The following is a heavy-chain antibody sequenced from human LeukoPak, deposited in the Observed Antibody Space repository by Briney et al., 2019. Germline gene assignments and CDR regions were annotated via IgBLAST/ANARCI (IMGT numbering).Heavy chain of an antibody. CDR3: ARSSMSSDQRYAIDY. D-gene: IGHD2-2*01. CDR2: IYYSGRT. CDR1: GVSISSYS. J-gene: IGHJ4*02. V-gene: IGHV4-59*01. Sequence: SETLSLTCTVSGVSISSYSWNWIRQPPGKGLEWIGYIYYSGRTNYIPSLKSRVTISVDTSKNQFSLNLSSVTAADTAVYYCARSSMSSDQRYAIDYWGQGTLVTVSS.